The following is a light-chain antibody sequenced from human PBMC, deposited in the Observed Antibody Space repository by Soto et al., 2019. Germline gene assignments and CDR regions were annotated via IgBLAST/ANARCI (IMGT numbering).Light chain of an antibody. CDR1: QNIYYN. CDR2: RAS. V-gene: IGKV3-15*01. J-gene: IGKJ1*01. Sequence: ILMTQSPATVSVSPGESATLSCRASQNIYYNVAWYQHRPGQAPSLLIYRASTRAPSVPARFSGSGSGTEFTLTISSLQPEDFTVYSCLQYHNLWAFGQGTKVEI. CDR3: LQYHNLWA.